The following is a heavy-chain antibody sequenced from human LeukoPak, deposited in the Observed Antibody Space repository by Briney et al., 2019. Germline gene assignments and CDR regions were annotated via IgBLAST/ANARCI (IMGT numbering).Heavy chain of an antibody. CDR3: ARLRYSSHESYYYYGMDV. J-gene: IGHJ6*02. D-gene: IGHD6-13*01. V-gene: IGHV1-3*01. CDR2: INAGNGNT. Sequence: ASVKVSCKASGYTFTSYAMHWVRQAPGQRLEWMGWINAGNGNTKYPQKFQGRVTITRDTSASTAYMELSSLRSEDTAVYYCARLRYSSHESYYYYGMDVWGQGTTVTVSS. CDR1: GYTFTSYA.